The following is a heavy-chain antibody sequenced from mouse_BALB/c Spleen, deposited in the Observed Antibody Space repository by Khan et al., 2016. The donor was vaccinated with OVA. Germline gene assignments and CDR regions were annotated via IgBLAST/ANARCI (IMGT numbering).Heavy chain of an antibody. CDR3: TGKGFGNYESWDD. CDR1: GYPFSSFW. Sequence: VQLQQSVTVLARPGASVKMSCKASGYPFSSFWMHWVKQRPGQCLVWFGAIFPGSSYTNYNQKFKGKAILTAVTSTSTAYMELNRLPTADSAVYYWTGKGFGNYESWDDWCQGTTLTVTS. J-gene: IGHJ2*01. D-gene: IGHD2-1*01. V-gene: IGHV1-5*01. CDR2: IFPGSSYT.